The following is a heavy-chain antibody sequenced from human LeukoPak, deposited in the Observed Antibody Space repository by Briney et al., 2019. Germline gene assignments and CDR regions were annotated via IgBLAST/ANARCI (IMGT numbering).Heavy chain of an antibody. CDR3: ARVRAAAGFYYGMDV. CDR1: GFTFSDYY. Sequence: GGSLRLSCAASGFTFSDYYMSWIRQAPGKGLEWVSYISSSSSYIFYADSVKGRFTISRDNAKNSLYLQMNSLRVEDTALYYCARVRAAAGFYYGMDVWGQGTTVTVSS. V-gene: IGHV3-11*06. CDR2: ISSSSSYI. D-gene: IGHD6-13*01. J-gene: IGHJ6*02.